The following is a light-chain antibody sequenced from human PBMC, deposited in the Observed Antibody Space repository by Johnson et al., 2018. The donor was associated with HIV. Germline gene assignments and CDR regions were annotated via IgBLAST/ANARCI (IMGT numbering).Light chain of an antibody. V-gene: IGLV1-51*02. J-gene: IGLJ1*01. CDR1: SSNIGNNY. Sequence: QPVLTQPPSVSAAPGQKVTISCSGSSSNIGNNYVSWYQQLPGTAPKLLIYENNKRPSGIPDRFSGSKSGTSATLGITGLQTGDEADYYCGTWASSLSALYFCGTGTKFTAL. CDR2: ENN. CDR3: GTWASSLSALYF.